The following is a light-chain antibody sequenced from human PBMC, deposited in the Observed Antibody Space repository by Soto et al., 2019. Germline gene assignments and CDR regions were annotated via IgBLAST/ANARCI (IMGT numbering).Light chain of an antibody. J-gene: IGKJ3*01. Sequence: DIQMTQSPSTLSASVGDRVTITCRASQSISSWLAWYQQKPGKAPKLLIYDASSLESEVPSRFSGSGSGTEVALTISILQPDDFATYYCQQYNSYRFTFGPGTKVDIK. CDR1: QSISSW. V-gene: IGKV1-5*01. CDR2: DAS. CDR3: QQYNSYRFT.